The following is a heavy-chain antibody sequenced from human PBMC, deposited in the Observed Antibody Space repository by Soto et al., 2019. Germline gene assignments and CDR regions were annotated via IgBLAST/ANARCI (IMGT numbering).Heavy chain of an antibody. Sequence: PGESLKISCKGSGYSFSRFWISWVRQMPGKGLEWMGRIDPSDSYTNYSPSFQGHGTISADKSVSTAYLQWSSLKASDTSMYYCARLFMSTSCQAFDIWGQGTMVTVSS. V-gene: IGHV5-10-1*01. D-gene: IGHD2-2*01. CDR2: IDPSDSYT. J-gene: IGHJ3*02. CDR3: ARLFMSTSCQAFDI. CDR1: GYSFSRFW.